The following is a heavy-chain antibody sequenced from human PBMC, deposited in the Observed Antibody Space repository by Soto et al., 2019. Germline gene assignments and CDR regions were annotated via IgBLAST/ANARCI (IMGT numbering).Heavy chain of an antibody. V-gene: IGHV4-4*02. J-gene: IGHJ6*02. D-gene: IGHD1-26*01. CDR1: GGSIRSSHW. CDR3: ARREYGMDV. CDR2: IFHIGHT. Sequence: QVQLQESGPGLVKPSGTLSLTCVVSGGSIRSSHWWSWVRQPPGKGLEWIREIFHIGHTNYNPSLKGRVTISLDQSKNQFSLNMTSVTAADTAVFYCARREYGMDVWGQGTTVTVSS.